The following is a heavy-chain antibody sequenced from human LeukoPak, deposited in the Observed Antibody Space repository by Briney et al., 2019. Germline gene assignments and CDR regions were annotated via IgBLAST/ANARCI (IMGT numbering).Heavy chain of an antibody. V-gene: IGHV4-38-2*02. CDR3: ARGKNIVLIVPTPIVFDY. Sequence: SETLSLTCTVSGYSISSGYYWGWIRQPPGKGLEWSGSIYHSGSTYYNPSLKSRVTISVDTSKNQFSLKLSSVTAADTAVYYCARGKNIVLIVPTPIVFDYEGWGHVVTV. J-gene: IGHJ4*02. CDR2: IYHSGST. CDR1: GYSISSGYY. D-gene: IGHD2-8*01.